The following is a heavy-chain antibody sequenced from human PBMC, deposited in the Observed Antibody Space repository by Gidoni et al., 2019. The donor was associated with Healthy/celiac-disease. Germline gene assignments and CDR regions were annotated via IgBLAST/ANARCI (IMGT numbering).Heavy chain of an antibody. Sequence: EVQLVESGGGLVQPCGSLVLSCAASAVTVSRDSMSWVRQGSGKGLEWVSVINSGDSTLYEDSVKSRLTISRDSSKNKLYLQMNSLRVEDTAVYYCARDQSGYDPFDYWGQGTLVTVSS. CDR2: INSGDST. J-gene: IGHJ4*02. D-gene: IGHD5-12*01. V-gene: IGHV3-66*01. CDR1: AVTVSRDS. CDR3: ARDQSGYDPFDY.